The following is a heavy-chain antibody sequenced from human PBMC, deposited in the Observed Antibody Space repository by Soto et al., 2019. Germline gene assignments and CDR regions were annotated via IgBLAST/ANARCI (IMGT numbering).Heavy chain of an antibody. J-gene: IGHJ4*02. CDR1: GYTFTRYN. D-gene: IGHD2-15*01. CDR3: ARLGGGGSEHFFDY. V-gene: IGHV1-46*01. CDR2: VNPSGGTT. Sequence: ASVKVSGKPSGYTFTRYNVHWVRQAPGQGLEWLAIVNPSGGTTDYVQKFGGRVTWTPDTSTSTHSMELSGLRSDDTAVDYGARLGGGGSEHFFDYWGQGTLVTVSS.